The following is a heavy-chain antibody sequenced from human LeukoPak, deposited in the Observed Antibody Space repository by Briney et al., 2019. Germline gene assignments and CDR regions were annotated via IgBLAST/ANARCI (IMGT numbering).Heavy chain of an antibody. D-gene: IGHD3-9*01. Sequence: PSETLSLTCTVSGGSVSSGSYYWSWIRQPPGKELEWIGYIYYSGSTNYNPSLKSRVTISVDTSKNQFSLKLSSVTAADTAVYYCARGNDVLTSWGQGTLVTVSS. CDR2: IYYSGST. CDR3: ARGNDVLTS. CDR1: GGSVSSGSYY. J-gene: IGHJ5*02. V-gene: IGHV4-61*01.